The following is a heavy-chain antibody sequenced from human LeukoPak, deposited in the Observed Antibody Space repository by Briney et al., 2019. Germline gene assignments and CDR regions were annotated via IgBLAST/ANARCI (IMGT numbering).Heavy chain of an antibody. CDR3: ARVTVTTSLFDY. CDR1: GGSISSYY. J-gene: IGHJ4*02. CDR2: IYYSGST. D-gene: IGHD4-17*01. Sequence: PSETLSLTCTVSGGSISSYYWSWIRQPPGKGLEWIGYIYYSGSTNYNPSLKSRVTTSVDTSKNQFSLNLSPVTAADTAVYYCARVTVTTSLFDYWGQGTLVTVSS. V-gene: IGHV4-59*08.